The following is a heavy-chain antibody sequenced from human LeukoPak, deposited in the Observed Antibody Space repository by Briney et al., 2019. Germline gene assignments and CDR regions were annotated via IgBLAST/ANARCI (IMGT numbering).Heavy chain of an antibody. J-gene: IGHJ4*02. CDR2: IWYDGSNK. Sequence: GGSLRLSCAASGFTFSSYGMHWVRQAPGKGLEWVAVIWYDGSNKYYADSVKGRFTISRDNSKNTLYLQMNSLRAEDTAVYYCARDIYGSGSLYYFDYWGQGTLVTVSS. CDR1: GFTFSSYG. CDR3: ARDIYGSGSLYYFDY. V-gene: IGHV3-33*01. D-gene: IGHD3-10*01.